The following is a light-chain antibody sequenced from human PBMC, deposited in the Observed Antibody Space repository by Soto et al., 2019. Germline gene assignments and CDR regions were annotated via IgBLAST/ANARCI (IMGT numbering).Light chain of an antibody. CDR3: QQYGRSPWT. CDR1: QSVSTN. V-gene: IGKV3-20*01. CDR2: GAS. J-gene: IGKJ1*01. Sequence: EIVMTQSPANFSVAPGERATLSCRASQSVSTNVAWYQQKPGQAPRLLIYGASSRATGIPDRFSGSGSGTDFTLTISRLEPEDFGVYYCQQYGRSPWTFGQGTKVDIK.